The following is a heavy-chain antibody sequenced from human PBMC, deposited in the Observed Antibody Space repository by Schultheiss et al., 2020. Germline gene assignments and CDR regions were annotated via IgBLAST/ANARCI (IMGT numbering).Heavy chain of an antibody. Sequence: ASVKVSCKASGYTFTDHYIHWVRQAPGQGLEWMGWIDPNNGGTNYAQKFQGRVTMTRDASIGTAYLDMSGLRSDDTAVYYCARGLSIAVVNKLDYYYGMDVWGQGTTVTVSS. V-gene: IGHV1-2*02. J-gene: IGHJ6*02. CDR3: ARGLSIAVVNKLDYYYGMDV. CDR1: GYTFTDHY. CDR2: IDPNNGGT. D-gene: IGHD6-19*01.